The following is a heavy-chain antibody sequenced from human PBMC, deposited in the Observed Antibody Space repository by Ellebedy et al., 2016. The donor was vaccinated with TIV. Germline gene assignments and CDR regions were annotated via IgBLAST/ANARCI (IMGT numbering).Heavy chain of an antibody. D-gene: IGHD5-18*01. V-gene: IGHV3-13*01. CDR2: IGTDGDT. CDR1: GFTLSSYD. Sequence: GESLKIPCAASGFTLSSYDLPWVRHATGKGLEWVSAIGTDGDTYYPSSVKGRFTIFRENATNSLYLQMNSLRAEDTAVYYCARSGYSYGSRLYFDYWGQGTLVTVSS. CDR3: ARSGYSYGSRLYFDY. J-gene: IGHJ4*02.